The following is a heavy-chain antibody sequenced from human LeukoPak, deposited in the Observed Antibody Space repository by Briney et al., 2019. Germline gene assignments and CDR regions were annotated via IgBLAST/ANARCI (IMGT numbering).Heavy chain of an antibody. V-gene: IGHV4-4*07. D-gene: IGHD2-2*01. CDR1: GGSISSYY. CDR2: IYTSGST. J-gene: IGHJ6*03. CDR3: ARETRIVVVPAAIFAYYYYYYMDV. Sequence: SETLSLTCTVSGGSISSYYWSWIRQPAGKGLEWIGRIYTSGSTNYNPSLKSRVTMSVDTSKNQFSLKLSFVTAADTAVYYCARETRIVVVPAAIFAYYYYYYMDVWGKGTTVTVSS.